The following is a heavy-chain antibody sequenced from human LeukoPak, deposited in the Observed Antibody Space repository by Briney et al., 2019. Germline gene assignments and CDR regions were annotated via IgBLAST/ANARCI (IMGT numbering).Heavy chain of an antibody. CDR2: IYHSGST. CDR3: ARSGYDSSYFDY. Sequence: PSQTLSLTCAVSGGSISSGGYSWSWIRQPPGKGLEWIGYIYHSGSTYYNPSLKSRVTISVDRSKNQFSLKLSSVIAAGTAVYYCARSGYDSSYFDYWGQGTLVTVSS. J-gene: IGHJ4*02. V-gene: IGHV4-30-2*01. CDR1: GGSISSGGYS. D-gene: IGHD5-12*01.